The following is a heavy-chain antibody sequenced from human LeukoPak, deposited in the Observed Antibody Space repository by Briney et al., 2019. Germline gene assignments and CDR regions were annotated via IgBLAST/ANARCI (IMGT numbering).Heavy chain of an antibody. CDR1: GFTFSSYW. CDR2: IRQDGSQK. J-gene: IGHJ4*02. CDR3: AKGGDSSGWSLDY. Sequence: GGSLRLSCAASGFTFSSYWMSWVRQAPGKGLEWVATIRQDGSQKYYVDSVKGRFTISRDNAKNSLYLQMNSLRAEDTAVYYCAKGGDSSGWSLDYWGQGTLVTVSS. V-gene: IGHV3-7*03. D-gene: IGHD6-19*01.